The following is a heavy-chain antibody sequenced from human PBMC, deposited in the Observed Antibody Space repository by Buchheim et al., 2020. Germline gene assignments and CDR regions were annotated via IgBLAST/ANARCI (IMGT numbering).Heavy chain of an antibody. V-gene: IGHV3-11*06. D-gene: IGHD2-15*01. CDR2: IRNSGTYT. CDR3: VRERGYCSGGSCQTYYFDY. J-gene: IGHJ4*02. Sequence: QVQLVEFGGGLVKPGGSLRLSCIASGFSLSDYYMRWIRQAPGKGLEWVSHIRNSGTYTDYADSVRGRFTISRDNAKNSLFLQMNNLRDEDTAVYYCVRERGYCSGGSCQTYYFDYWGQGTL. CDR1: GFSLSDYY.